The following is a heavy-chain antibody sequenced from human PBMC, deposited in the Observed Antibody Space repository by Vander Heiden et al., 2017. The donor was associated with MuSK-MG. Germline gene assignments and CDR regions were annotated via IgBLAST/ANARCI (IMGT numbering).Heavy chain of an antibody. CDR1: GYSFTSQW. J-gene: IGHJ4*02. V-gene: IGHV5-51*01. CDR2: IWPGDSNT. D-gene: IGHD3-22*01. Sequence: EVQLVQSGAEVKKPGESLKISCTGSGYSFTSQWIGWVRQMPGKGLEWMAIIWPGDSNTKYSPSFQGQVTISADKSISTAYLQWSSLKASDTAIYYCARHGRLSSGYHYFDYWGQGTLVTVSS. CDR3: ARHGRLSSGYHYFDY.